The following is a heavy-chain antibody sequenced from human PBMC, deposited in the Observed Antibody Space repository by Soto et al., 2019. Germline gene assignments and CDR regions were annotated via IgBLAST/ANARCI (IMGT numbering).Heavy chain of an antibody. CDR2: IDLTHGST. D-gene: IGHD3-22*01. CDR3: ARVPYDTTGYYAF. V-gene: IGHV1-46*01. Sequence: ASVKVSCKAAGYTFTTYYMHWVRQAPGQGLEWMGVIDLTHGSTTYAQKFQGRVTMTSDTSTNTVYMELSSLKSEDTAVYYCARVPYDTTGYYAFWGQGTLVTVSS. J-gene: IGHJ4*02. CDR1: GYTFTTYY.